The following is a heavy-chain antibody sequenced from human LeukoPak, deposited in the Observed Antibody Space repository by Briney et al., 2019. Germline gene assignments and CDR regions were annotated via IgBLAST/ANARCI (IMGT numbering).Heavy chain of an antibody. D-gene: IGHD3-22*01. CDR2: IIPIFGTA. CDR1: GGTFSSYA. J-gene: IGHJ4*02. CDR3: ATDRQYYYDSSGQGY. Sequence: GASVTLSCKASGGTFSSYAISWVRQAPGQGLEWMRRIIPIFGTANYAQKFQGRVTITADKSTSTAYMELSSLRSEDTAVYYCATDRQYYYDSSGQGYWGQGTLVTVSS. V-gene: IGHV1-69*06.